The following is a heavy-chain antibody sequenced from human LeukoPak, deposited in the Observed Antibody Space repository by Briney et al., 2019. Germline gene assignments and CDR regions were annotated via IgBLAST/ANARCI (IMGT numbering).Heavy chain of an antibody. D-gene: IGHD6-13*01. CDR1: GGSFSGYY. Sequence: SETLSLTCAVYGGSFSGYYWSWIRQPPGKGLEWIGEINHSGSTNYNPSLKSRVTISVDTSKNQFFLKLSSVTAADTAVYYCARRPIAAAGKGFDPWGQGTLVTVSS. V-gene: IGHV4-34*01. CDR2: INHSGST. J-gene: IGHJ5*02. CDR3: ARRPIAAAGKGFDP.